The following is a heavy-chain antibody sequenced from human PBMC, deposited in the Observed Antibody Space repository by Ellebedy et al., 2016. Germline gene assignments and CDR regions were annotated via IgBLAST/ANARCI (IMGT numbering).Heavy chain of an antibody. J-gene: IGHJ4*02. Sequence: GGSLRLSCAASGFTVSSSYVSRVRQAPGKGLEWVSMTSPGGTMHYADYVKGRFTISRDNSKNTLYLQMNSLTADDTAVYFCANSGYSYAWGYWGQGTLVTVSS. CDR1: GFTVSSSY. V-gene: IGHV3-53*01. CDR2: TSPGGTM. D-gene: IGHD5-18*01. CDR3: ANSGYSYAWGY.